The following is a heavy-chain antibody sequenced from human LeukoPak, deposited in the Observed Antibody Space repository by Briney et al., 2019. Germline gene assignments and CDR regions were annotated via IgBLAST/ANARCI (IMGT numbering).Heavy chain of an antibody. CDR3: AKDRVVILITTRGFDY. CDR1: GFTFSSYA. CDR2: ISYDGTAK. V-gene: IGHV3-30*04. J-gene: IGHJ5*01. Sequence: GGSLRLSCAASGFTFSSYAMHWVRQAPGKGLEWLAVISYDGTAKYYANSVKDRFTISRDNSNNTLYLQMNSLRVEDTALYYCAKDRVVILITTRGFDYWGHGTLVTVSS. D-gene: IGHD3-16*01.